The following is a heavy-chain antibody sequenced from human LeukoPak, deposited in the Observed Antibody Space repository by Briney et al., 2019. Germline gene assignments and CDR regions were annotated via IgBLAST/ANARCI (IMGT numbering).Heavy chain of an antibody. CDR3: ARGRYSSSWYLVGNWFDP. Sequence: GASVKVSCKASGGTFSSYAISWVRQAPGQGLEWMGRIIPIFGTANYAQKFQGRVTITTDESTSTAYMELSSLRSEDTAVYYCARGRYSSSWYLVGNWFDPWGQGTLVTVSS. CDR1: GGTFSSYA. J-gene: IGHJ5*02. CDR2: IIPIFGTA. D-gene: IGHD6-13*01. V-gene: IGHV1-69*05.